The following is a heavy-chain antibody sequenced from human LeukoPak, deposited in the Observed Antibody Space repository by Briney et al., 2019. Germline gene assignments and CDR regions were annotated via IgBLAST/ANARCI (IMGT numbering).Heavy chain of an antibody. J-gene: IGHJ6*02. D-gene: IGHD5-24*01. CDR2: ISNSGGT. V-gene: IGHV4-39*02. CDR3: ARRRDNDYYFGMDV. Sequence: KPSETLSLTCSVSGGSMSSSNYYWGWVRHPPGKGLEWIGTISNSGGTYYNPSLKSRVTISVDTSKNHFSLKLDSVTAADTAVYYCARRRDNDYYFGMDVWGQGATVTVSS. CDR1: GGSMSSSNYY.